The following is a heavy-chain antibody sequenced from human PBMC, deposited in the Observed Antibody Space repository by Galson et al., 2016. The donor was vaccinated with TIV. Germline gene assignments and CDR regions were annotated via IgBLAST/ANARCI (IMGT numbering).Heavy chain of an antibody. CDR3: ASYGSWSGDPIYGGTRPDF. D-gene: IGHD3-10*01. CDR1: GFTFSNYG. J-gene: IGHJ4*02. Sequence: SLRLSCATSGFTFSNYGMYWVRQAPGKGLEWVALIWYDGNAKFYADSVKGRFTISRDTSRDTLYLQMNSMSAEDTAPYYCASYGSWSGDPIYGGTRPDFWGRGTLVTVSS. V-gene: IGHV3-33*07. CDR2: IWYDGNAK.